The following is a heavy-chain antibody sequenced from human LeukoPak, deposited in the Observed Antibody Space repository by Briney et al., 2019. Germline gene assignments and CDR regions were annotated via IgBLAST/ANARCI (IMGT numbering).Heavy chain of an antibody. CDR1: GGSISSYY. D-gene: IGHD4-17*01. J-gene: IGHJ2*01. CDR2: VHTTGSL. Sequence: PSETLSLTCTVSGGSISSYYWNWIRQSAAKGLEWIGRVHTTGSLDYNPSLKSRVTISIDTSSNHFSLMMDSVTTTDTAVYYCARGTKSPRTTVLTSFWYFDLWGRGTLVTVSS. CDR3: ARGTKSPRTTVLTSFWYFDL. V-gene: IGHV4-4*07.